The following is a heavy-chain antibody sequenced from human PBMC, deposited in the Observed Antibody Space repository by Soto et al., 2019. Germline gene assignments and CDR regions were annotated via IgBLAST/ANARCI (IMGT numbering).Heavy chain of an antibody. Sequence: SVKVDCKASGCTFSSYAIIWVRQAPGQGLEWMGGIIPIFGTANYAQKFQGRVTITADESTSTAYMELSSLRSEDTAVYYCAREDTAMPNRWFGPWGQGTLVTVSS. CDR3: AREDTAMPNRWFGP. V-gene: IGHV1-69*13. D-gene: IGHD5-18*01. CDR1: GCTFSSYA. CDR2: IIPIFGTA. J-gene: IGHJ5*02.